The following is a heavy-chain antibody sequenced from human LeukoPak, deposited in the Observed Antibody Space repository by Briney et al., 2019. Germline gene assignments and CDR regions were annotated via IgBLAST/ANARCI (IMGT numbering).Heavy chain of an antibody. CDR3: AKDQYGSSAHDY. CDR2: ISGSGGST. V-gene: IGHV3-23*01. J-gene: IGHJ4*02. Sequence: GGSLRLSCAASGFTFSSYAMSWVRQAPGKGLEWVSAISGSGGSTYYADSVKGRFTISRDNAKNTLYLQMNSLRAEDTAVYYCAKDQYGSSAHDYWGQGTLVTVSS. D-gene: IGHD2-2*01. CDR1: GFTFSSYA.